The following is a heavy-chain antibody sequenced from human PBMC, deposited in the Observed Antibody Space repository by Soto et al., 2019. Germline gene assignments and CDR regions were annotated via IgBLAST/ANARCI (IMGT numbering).Heavy chain of an antibody. CDR1: GYTFSNDA. J-gene: IGHJ4*02. Sequence: QVQLVQSGAEVKKPGASVKVSCKASGYTFSNDAITWVRQAPGQGLEWMGWVSAYNGNTNYAQKFKGRVTMTTDTSTSTAYMEIRXXXYDXXAVYFCARASRYYWNXMXYWGQGTLVTV. CDR3: ARASRYYWNXMXY. CDR2: VSAYNGNT. V-gene: IGHV1-18*01. D-gene: IGHD1-20*01.